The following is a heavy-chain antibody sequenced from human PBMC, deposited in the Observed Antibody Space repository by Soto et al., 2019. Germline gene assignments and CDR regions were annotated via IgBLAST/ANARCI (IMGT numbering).Heavy chain of an antibody. D-gene: IGHD6-6*01. V-gene: IGHV4-4*07. CDR3: ARSSSGWKQLVRSASDI. J-gene: IGHJ3*02. CDR1: GGSISSYY. CDR2: IYTSGST. Sequence: SETLSLTCTVSGGSISSYYWSWIRQPAGKGLEWIGRIYTSGSTNYNPSLKSRVTMSVDTSKNQFSLKLSSVTAADTAVYYCARSSSGWKQLVRSASDIWGQGTMVTVSS.